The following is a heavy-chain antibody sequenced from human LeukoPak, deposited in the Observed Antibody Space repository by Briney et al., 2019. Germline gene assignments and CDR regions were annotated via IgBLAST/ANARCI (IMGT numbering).Heavy chain of an antibody. J-gene: IGHJ6*03. Sequence: ASVKVSCKASGYTFTSYDINWVRQATGQGLEWMGWMNPNSGNTGYAQKFQGRVTITRNTSISTAYMELSSLRSEDTAVYYCARGLLGYSSIYYYYYMDVWGKGTTVTVSS. D-gene: IGHD6-13*01. V-gene: IGHV1-8*03. CDR2: MNPNSGNT. CDR3: ARGLLGYSSIYYYYYMDV. CDR1: GYTFTSYD.